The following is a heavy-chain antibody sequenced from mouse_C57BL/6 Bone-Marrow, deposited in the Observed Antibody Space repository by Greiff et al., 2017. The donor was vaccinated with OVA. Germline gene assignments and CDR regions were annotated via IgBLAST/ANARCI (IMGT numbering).Heavy chain of an antibody. CDR2: IYPSDGST. Sequence: VMLVESGPELVKPGASVKLSCKASGYTFTSYDINWVKQRPGQGLEWIGWIYPSDGSTKYNEKFKGKATLTVDTSSSTAYMELHSLTSEDSAVYFCARNWDFSYWYFDVWGTGTTVTVSS. D-gene: IGHD4-1*01. CDR3: ARNWDFSYWYFDV. J-gene: IGHJ1*03. V-gene: IGHV1-85*01. CDR1: GYTFTSYD.